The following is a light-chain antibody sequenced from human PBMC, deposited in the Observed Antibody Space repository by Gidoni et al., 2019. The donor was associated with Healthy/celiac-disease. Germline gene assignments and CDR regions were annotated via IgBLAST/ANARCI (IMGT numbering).Light chain of an antibody. CDR2: DVS. CDR1: SSDVCGYNY. Sequence: QSALTQPAFVSGSPGQSITISCTGTSSDVCGYNYVSWYQQHPGKAPKLMIYDVSNRPSGVSNRFSGSQSGNTASLTISGLQAEDEADYYCSSYTSSSTLVVFGGGTKLTVL. CDR3: SSYTSSSTLVV. V-gene: IGLV2-14*01. J-gene: IGLJ2*01.